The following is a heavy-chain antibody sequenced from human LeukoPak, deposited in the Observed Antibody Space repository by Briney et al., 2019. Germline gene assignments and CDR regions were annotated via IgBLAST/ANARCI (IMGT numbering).Heavy chain of an antibody. CDR3: ARNGVWFGDLLYFDY. CDR1: GFTFSSYW. CDR2: ISSSGGTI. J-gene: IGHJ4*02. Sequence: GGSLRLSCAASGFTFSSYWMHWVRQAPGKGLEWVSYISSSGGTIYYADSVKGRFTISRDNAKNSLYLQMNSLRAEDTAVYYCARNGVWFGDLLYFDYWGRGTLVTVSS. V-gene: IGHV3-48*04. D-gene: IGHD3-10*01.